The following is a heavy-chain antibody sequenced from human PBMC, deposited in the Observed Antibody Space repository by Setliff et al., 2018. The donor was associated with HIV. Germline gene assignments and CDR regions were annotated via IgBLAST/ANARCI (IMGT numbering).Heavy chain of an antibody. D-gene: IGHD3-10*01. CDR3: ARRPMVRGCGRYYFDY. V-gene: IGHV4-4*09. Sequence: SETLSLTCSVSGGSIGGYSWGWIRQSPGKGLEWIGYIYPSTSANYNPSLKSRVRILLDTSKNQFSLRLTSVTAADTAVYFCARRPMVRGCGRYYFDYWGQGTLVTVSS. CDR1: GGSIGGYS. J-gene: IGHJ4*02. CDR2: IYPSTSA.